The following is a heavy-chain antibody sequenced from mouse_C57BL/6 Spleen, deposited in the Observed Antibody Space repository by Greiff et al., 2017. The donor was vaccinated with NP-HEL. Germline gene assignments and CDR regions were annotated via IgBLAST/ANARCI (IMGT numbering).Heavy chain of an antibody. V-gene: IGHV1-82*01. CDR3: ARWRSPMDY. Sequence: VQLQESGPELVKPGASVKISCKASGYAFSSSWMNWVKQRPGKGLEWIGRIYPGDGDTNYNGKFKGKATLTADKSSSTAYMQLSSLTSEDSAVYFCARWRSPMDYWGQGTSVTVSS. CDR1: GYAFSSSW. J-gene: IGHJ4*01. CDR2: IYPGDGDT.